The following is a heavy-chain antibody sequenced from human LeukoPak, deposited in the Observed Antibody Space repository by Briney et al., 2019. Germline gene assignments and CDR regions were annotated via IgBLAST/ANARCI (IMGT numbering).Heavy chain of an antibody. CDR1: GFTVSSNY. V-gene: IGHV3-53*01. CDR2: IYSGGST. J-gene: IGHJ4*02. D-gene: IGHD4-23*01. Sequence: GSLRLSCAASGFTVSSNYMSWVRQAPGKGLEWVSVIYSGGSTYYADSVKGRFTISRDNSKNTLYLQMNSLRAEDTAVYYCAKENSGYYFDYWGQGTLVTVSS. CDR3: AKENSGYYFDY.